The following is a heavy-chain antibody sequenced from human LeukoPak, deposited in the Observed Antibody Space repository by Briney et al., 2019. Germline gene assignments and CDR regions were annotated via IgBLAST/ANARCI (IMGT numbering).Heavy chain of an antibody. Sequence: SETLSLTCAVYGGSFSGYYWSWIRQPPGKGLEWIGEINRSGSTNYNPSLKSRVTISVDTSKNQFSLKLSSVTAADTAVYYCTRGPRSSWYPIDYWGQGTLVTVSS. V-gene: IGHV4-34*01. CDR3: TRGPRSSWYPIDY. CDR1: GGSFSGYY. J-gene: IGHJ4*02. CDR2: INRSGST. D-gene: IGHD6-13*01.